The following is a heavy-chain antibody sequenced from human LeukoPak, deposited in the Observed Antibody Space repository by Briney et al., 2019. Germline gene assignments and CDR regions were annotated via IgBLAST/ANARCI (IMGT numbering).Heavy chain of an antibody. CDR2: ISGSGGST. CDR1: GFTFSSYA. V-gene: IGHV3-23*01. Sequence: GGPLRLSCAASGFTFSSYAMSWVRQAPGKGLEWVSAISGSGGSTYYADSVKGRFTISRDNSKNTLYLQMNSLRAEDTAVYYCAKGRHPRGGKKEMATITGGFDYWGQGTLVTVSS. J-gene: IGHJ4*02. D-gene: IGHD5-24*01. CDR3: AKGRHPRGGKKEMATITGGFDY.